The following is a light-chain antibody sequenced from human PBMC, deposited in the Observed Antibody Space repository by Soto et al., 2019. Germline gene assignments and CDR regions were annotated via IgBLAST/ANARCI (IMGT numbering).Light chain of an antibody. CDR3: HQFGYSPRT. J-gene: IGKJ1*01. Sequence: EIVLTQSPGTLSLSPGERATLSCRASQSVSSSYLAWYQQKPGQAPRLLIYGASSRATGIPDRFSGSGSGTDFTLTISRLEPEDFAVYYCHQFGYSPRTFGQGTRWIS. CDR2: GAS. CDR1: QSVSSSY. V-gene: IGKV3-20*01.